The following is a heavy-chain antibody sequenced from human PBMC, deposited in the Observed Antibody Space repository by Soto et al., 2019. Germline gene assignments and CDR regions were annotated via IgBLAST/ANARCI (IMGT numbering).Heavy chain of an antibody. CDR1: GFSFSSDG. J-gene: IGHJ6*02. CDR2: ISASGGST. CDR3: DKTYSYAGSGPYGMDV. D-gene: IGHD3-22*01. Sequence: GGSLRLSCAASGFSFSSDGMSWVRQAPGKGMEWVSSISASGGSTYYADSVKGRFTITRDNSKNTLYLQMNRLRGEETAVYYCDKTYSYAGSGPYGMDVWGQGTTVTVSS. V-gene: IGHV3-23*01.